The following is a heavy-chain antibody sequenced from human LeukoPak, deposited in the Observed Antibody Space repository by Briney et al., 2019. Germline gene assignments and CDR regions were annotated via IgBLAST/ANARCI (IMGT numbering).Heavy chain of an antibody. CDR1: GGTFSSYA. J-gene: IGHJ4*02. CDR2: IIPIFGTA. D-gene: IGHD2-8*01. CDR3: ASGRVGMVYASTHFDY. Sequence: EASVKVSCKASGGTFSSYAISWVREAPGQGLEWMGRIIPIFGTANYAQKFQGRVTITTDESTSTAYMELSSLRSEDTAVYYCASGRVGMVYASTHFDYWGQGTLVTVSS. V-gene: IGHV1-69*05.